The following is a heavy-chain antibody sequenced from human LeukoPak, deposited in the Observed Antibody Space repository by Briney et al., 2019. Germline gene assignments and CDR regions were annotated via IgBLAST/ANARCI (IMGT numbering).Heavy chain of an antibody. Sequence: GGSLRLSCAASGFTFSSYEMNWVRQAPGKGLEWLSYISSSGSTTYYADSVKGRFTISRDNARNSLYLQMNSLRAEDTAVYYCARTATFDYWGRGTLVTVSS. V-gene: IGHV3-48*03. D-gene: IGHD2-15*01. J-gene: IGHJ4*02. CDR2: ISSSGSTT. CDR1: GFTFSSYE. CDR3: ARTATFDY.